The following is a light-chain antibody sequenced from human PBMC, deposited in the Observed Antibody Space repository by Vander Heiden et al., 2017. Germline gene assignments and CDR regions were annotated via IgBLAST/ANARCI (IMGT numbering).Light chain of an antibody. V-gene: IGLV1-44*01. CDR1: SSNIGSNT. CDR3: AAWDDSLNGPV. CDR2: SNN. Sequence: PSASGTPGQRVTISCSGSSSNIGSNTVNWYQQLPGTAPKLLIYSNNQRPSGVPDRFSGSKSGTSASLAISGLQSEDEADYYCAAWDDSLNGPVFGGGTKLTAL. J-gene: IGLJ3*02.